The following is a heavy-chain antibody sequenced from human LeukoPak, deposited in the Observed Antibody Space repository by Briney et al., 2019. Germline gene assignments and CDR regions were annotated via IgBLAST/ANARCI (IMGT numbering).Heavy chain of an antibody. Sequence: GESLKISCEGSGYSFTSYWIGWVRQMPGKGLEWMGIIYPGDSDTRYSSSFQGQVTISADKSISTAYLQWSSLKASDTAMYYCARHGDLGYCSGGSCLSWFDPWGQGTLVTVSS. V-gene: IGHV5-51*01. D-gene: IGHD2-15*01. CDR3: ARHGDLGYCSGGSCLSWFDP. CDR1: GYSFTSYW. CDR2: IYPGDSDT. J-gene: IGHJ5*02.